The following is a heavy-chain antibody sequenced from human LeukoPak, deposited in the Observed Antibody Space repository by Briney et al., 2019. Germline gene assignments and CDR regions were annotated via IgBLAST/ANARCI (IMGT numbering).Heavy chain of an antibody. V-gene: IGHV3-23*01. CDR3: AKVPPPPPYSSGLARNYYCCGMDV. Sequence: GGSLRLSCAASGFSFSNYAMSWVRQAPGKGLEWVSAISGSGGITYYADSVKGRFTISRDNSRNTLYLQMNSLRAEDTAVYYCAKVPPPPPYSSGLARNYYCCGMDVWGQGTTVTVSS. CDR1: GFSFSNYA. D-gene: IGHD6-19*01. CDR2: ISGSGGIT. J-gene: IGHJ6*02.